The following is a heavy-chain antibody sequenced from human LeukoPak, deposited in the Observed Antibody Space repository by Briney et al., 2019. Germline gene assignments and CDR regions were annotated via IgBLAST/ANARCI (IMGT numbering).Heavy chain of an antibody. D-gene: IGHD2/OR15-2a*01. CDR1: GGSISSTNW. J-gene: IGHJ4*02. V-gene: IGHV4-4*02. CDR2: IYYTGST. CDR3: ARCYFNFDY. Sequence: SETLSLTCGVSGGSISSTNWWSWVRQPPGKGLEWIGNIYYTGSTHYNPSLKSRVTMSVDTSKNQFSLRLNSVTVADTAVYFCARCYFNFDYWGQGTLVTASS.